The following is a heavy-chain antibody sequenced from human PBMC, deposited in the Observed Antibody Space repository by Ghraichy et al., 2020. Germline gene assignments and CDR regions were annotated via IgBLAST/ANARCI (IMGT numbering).Heavy chain of an antibody. J-gene: IGHJ4*02. CDR2: ISGSGGST. Sequence: GGSLRLSCAASGFTFSSYAMSWVRQAPGKGLEWVSAISGSGGSTYYADSVKGRFTISRDNSKNTLYLQMNSLRAEDTAVYYCAKTPGGYSYGYKIEPVDYWGQGTLVTVSS. D-gene: IGHD5-18*01. CDR3: AKTPGGYSYGYKIEPVDY. V-gene: IGHV3-23*01. CDR1: GFTFSSYA.